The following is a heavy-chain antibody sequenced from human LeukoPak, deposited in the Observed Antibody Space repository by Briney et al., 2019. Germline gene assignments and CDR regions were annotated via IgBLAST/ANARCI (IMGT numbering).Heavy chain of an antibody. J-gene: IGHJ4*02. V-gene: IGHV4-30-4*01. CDR1: GXSIRSGDYY. D-gene: IGHD3-9*01. Sequence: SETLSLTCTVSGXSIRSGDYYWSWIRQPPGKGLEWIGYIYYSGSTYYNPSLKSRVTISVDTSTNQFSLKLSSVTAPDTAVYYCARVIVASDYDILTGYYIPLHFDSWGQGTLVTVSS. CDR2: IYYSGST. CDR3: ARVIVASDYDILTGYYIPLHFDS.